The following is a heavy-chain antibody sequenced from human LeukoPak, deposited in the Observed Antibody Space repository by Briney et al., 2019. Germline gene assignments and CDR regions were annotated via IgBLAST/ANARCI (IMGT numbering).Heavy chain of an antibody. D-gene: IGHD2-8*01. Sequence: SETLSLTCTVHGRSIRRGSYYWSWIRQPAGKGPEWIGRICTSGSTNYNPSLQSRVTNAVDTTKHRFSLTVSSVTARDTAVYYCARLMVYASYMDVWGKGTTVTVSS. J-gene: IGHJ6*03. CDR1: GRSIRRGSYY. CDR3: ARLMVYASYMDV. CDR2: ICTSGST. V-gene: IGHV4-61*02.